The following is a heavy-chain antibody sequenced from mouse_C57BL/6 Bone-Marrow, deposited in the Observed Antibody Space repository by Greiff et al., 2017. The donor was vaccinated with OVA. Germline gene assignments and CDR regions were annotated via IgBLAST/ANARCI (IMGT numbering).Heavy chain of an antibody. CDR2: ISSGGSYT. CDR1: GFTFSSYG. J-gene: IGHJ4*01. V-gene: IGHV5-6*01. D-gene: IGHD2-4*01. CDR3: ARHGRLRRGDAMDY. Sequence: EVQLVESGGDLVKPGGSLKLSCAASGFTFSSYGMSWVRQTPDKRLEWVATISSGGSYTYYPDSVKGRFTISRDNAKNTLYLQMSSLKSEDTAMYYCARHGRLRRGDAMDYWGQGTSVTVSS.